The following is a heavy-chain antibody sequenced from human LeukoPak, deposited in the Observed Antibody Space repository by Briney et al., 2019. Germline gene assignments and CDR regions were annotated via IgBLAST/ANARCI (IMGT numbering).Heavy chain of an antibody. CDR2: IYTSGST. CDR3: ASHSSGWYREAFDI. CDR1: GSSISSYY. J-gene: IGHJ3*02. V-gene: IGHV4-4*07. Sequence: KPSETLSLTCTVSGSSISSYYWSWIRQPAGKGLERIGRIYTSGSTNYNPSLKSRVTMSVDTSKNQFSLKLSSVTAADTAVYYCASHSSGWYREAFDIWGQGTMVTVSS. D-gene: IGHD6-19*01.